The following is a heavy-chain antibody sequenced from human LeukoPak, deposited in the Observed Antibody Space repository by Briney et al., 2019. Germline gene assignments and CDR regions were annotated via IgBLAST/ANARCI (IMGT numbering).Heavy chain of an antibody. V-gene: IGHV4-4*09. CDR2: IYTSGST. CDR3: ASAYCTNGVCYNNWFDP. CDR1: GGSISSYY. D-gene: IGHD2-8*01. J-gene: IGHJ5*02. Sequence: SETLSLTCTVSGGSISSYYWSWIRQPPGKGLEWIGYIYTSGSTDYNPSLKSRVTISVDTSKNQFSLKLSSVTAADTAVYYCASAYCTNGVCYNNWFDPWGQGTLVTVSS.